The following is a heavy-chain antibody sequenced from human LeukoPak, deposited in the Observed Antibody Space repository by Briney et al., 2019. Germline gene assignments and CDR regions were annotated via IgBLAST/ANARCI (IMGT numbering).Heavy chain of an antibody. CDR3: ARNANYYDSSGDFDC. D-gene: IGHD3-22*01. CDR1: GFTFSSYS. CDR2: ISSSSSTI. V-gene: IGHV3-48*01. J-gene: IGHJ4*02. Sequence: GGSLRLSCAASGFTFSSYSMNWVRQAPGKGLEWVSYISSSSSTICYADSVKGRFTISRDNAKNSLYLQMNSLRAEDTAVYYCARNANYYDSSGDFDCWGQGTLVTVSS.